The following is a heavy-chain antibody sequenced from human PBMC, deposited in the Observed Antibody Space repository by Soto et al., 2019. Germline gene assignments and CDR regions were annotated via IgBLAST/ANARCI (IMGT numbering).Heavy chain of an antibody. CDR3: ARSTSSTLNYYYGMDV. J-gene: IGHJ6*02. Sequence: GSLRLSCAASGFTFSSYGMHWVRQAPGKGLEWVAVISYDGSNKYYRDSVKGRFTIARDNSNNILYLQMNSLTIEDTAVFYCARSTSSTLNYYYGMDVWGQGTTVTVSS. D-gene: IGHD6-6*01. CDR2: ISYDGSNK. V-gene: IGHV3-30*03. CDR1: GFTFSSYG.